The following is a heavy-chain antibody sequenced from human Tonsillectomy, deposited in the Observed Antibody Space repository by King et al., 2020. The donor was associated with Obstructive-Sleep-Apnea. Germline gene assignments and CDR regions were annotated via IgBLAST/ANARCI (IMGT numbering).Heavy chain of an antibody. V-gene: IGHV3-13*01. J-gene: IGHJ2*01. CDR1: GFTLSSYD. Sequence: VQLVESGGGSVQPGGSLRLSCAASGFTLSSYDMHWVRRPTGKGLEWVSAIGGAANTYYPGSVKGRFTISRENANNSLYLQMNSLRAGDTAVYYCARGVIVGASNWYFDLWGRGTLVTVSS. D-gene: IGHD1-26*01. CDR2: IGGAANT. CDR3: ARGVIVGASNWYFDL.